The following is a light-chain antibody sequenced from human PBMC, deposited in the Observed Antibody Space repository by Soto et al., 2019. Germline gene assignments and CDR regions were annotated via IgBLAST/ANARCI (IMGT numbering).Light chain of an antibody. J-gene: IGLJ7*01. V-gene: IGLV1-44*01. CDR3: AAWDDSLNGFTWV. CDR2: SDN. CDR1: SSNIETNT. Sequence: QAVVTQPPSASGTPGQRVTISCSGSSSNIETNTVNWYKQLPGMSPKLLIHSDNQRPSGVPDRFSGSKSGTSASLAISGLQPEDEADYDCAAWDDSLNGFTWVFGGGTQLTVL.